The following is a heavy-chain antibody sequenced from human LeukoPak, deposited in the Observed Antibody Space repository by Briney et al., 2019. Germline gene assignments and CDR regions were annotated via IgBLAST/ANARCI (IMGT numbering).Heavy chain of an antibody. V-gene: IGHV3-30-3*01. Sequence: PGGSLRPSCAASGFTFSSYAMHWVRQAPGKGLEWVAVISYDGSNKYYADSVKGRFTISRDNSKNTLYLQMNSLRAEDTAVYYCARDRLSLAGTFQFDYWGQGTLVTVSS. CDR2: ISYDGSNK. D-gene: IGHD6-19*01. CDR1: GFTFSSYA. CDR3: ARDRLSLAGTFQFDY. J-gene: IGHJ4*02.